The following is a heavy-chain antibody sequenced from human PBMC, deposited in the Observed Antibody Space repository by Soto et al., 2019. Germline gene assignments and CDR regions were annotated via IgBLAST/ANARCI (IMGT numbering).Heavy chain of an antibody. CDR3: ARDTYYDFWSGYSRSTYYYGMDV. CDR2: ISAYNGNT. CDR1: GYTFTSYG. V-gene: IGHV1-18*01. J-gene: IGHJ6*02. Sequence: ASVKVSCKASGYTFTSYGISWVRQAPGQGLEWMGWISAYNGNTNYAQKLQGRVTMTTDTSTSTAYMELRSLRSDETAVYYCARDTYYDFWSGYSRSTYYYGMDVWGQGTTVTVSS. D-gene: IGHD3-3*01.